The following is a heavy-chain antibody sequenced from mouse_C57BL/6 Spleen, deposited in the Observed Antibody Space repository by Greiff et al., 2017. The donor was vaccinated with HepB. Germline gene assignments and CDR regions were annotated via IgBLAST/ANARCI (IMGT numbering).Heavy chain of an antibody. Sequence: VQLKQSGAELVRPGASVKLSCTASGFNIKDDYMHWVKQRPEQGLEWIGWIDPENGDTEYASKFQGKATITADTSSNTAYLQLSSLTSEDTAVYYCTLQRIAYWGQGTLVTVSA. CDR1: GFNIKDDY. CDR2: IDPENGDT. V-gene: IGHV14-4*01. J-gene: IGHJ3*01. CDR3: TLQRIAY.